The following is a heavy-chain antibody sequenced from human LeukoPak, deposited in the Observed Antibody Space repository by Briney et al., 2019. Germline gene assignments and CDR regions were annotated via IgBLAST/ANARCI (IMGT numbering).Heavy chain of an antibody. CDR1: GGSISGYY. CDR2: IYYSGST. CDR3: ARPQSVTGLGTGWFDP. Sequence: SQTLSLTCTVSGGSISGYYWSWIRQPPGKGLEWIGYIYYSGSTNYNPSLKSRVTISVDTSKNQFSLKLSSVTAADTAVYYCARPQSVTGLGTGWFDPWGQGTLVTVSS. V-gene: IGHV4-59*08. D-gene: IGHD6-19*01. J-gene: IGHJ5*02.